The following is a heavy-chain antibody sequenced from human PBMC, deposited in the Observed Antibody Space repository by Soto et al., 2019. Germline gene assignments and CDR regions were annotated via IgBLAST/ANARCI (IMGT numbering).Heavy chain of an antibody. Sequence: QVQLQESGPGLVKPSETLSLTCTVSGGSISSYYWSWIRQPPGKGLEWIGYIYYSGSTNYNPSLKSRVTISVDTSKNQFSLKLSSVTAADTAVYYCARCPIAAAGQVWFDPWGQGTLVTVSS. CDR1: GGSISSYY. CDR2: IYYSGST. V-gene: IGHV4-59*01. CDR3: ARCPIAAAGQVWFDP. J-gene: IGHJ5*02. D-gene: IGHD6-13*01.